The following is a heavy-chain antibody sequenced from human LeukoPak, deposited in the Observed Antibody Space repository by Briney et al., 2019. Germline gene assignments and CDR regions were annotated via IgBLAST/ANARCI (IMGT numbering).Heavy chain of an antibody. V-gene: IGHV1-8*02. D-gene: IGHD1-26*01. CDR2: MNPNSGNT. J-gene: IGHJ6*02. CDR1: GYTFTSYD. Sequence: ASVKVSCKASGYTFTSYDINWVRQATGQGLEWMGWMNPNSGNTGYAQKFQGRVTMTRNTSISTAYMELSSLRSEDTAVYYCASGSYDSSYYYYGMDVWGQGTTVTVSS. CDR3: ASGSYDSSYYYYGMDV.